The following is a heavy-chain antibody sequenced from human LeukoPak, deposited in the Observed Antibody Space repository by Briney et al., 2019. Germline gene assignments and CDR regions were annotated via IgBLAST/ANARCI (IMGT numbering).Heavy chain of an antibody. D-gene: IGHD5-24*01. Sequence: SETLSLTCTVSGGSISSYYWSWIRQPPGKGLEWVGYIYYSGSTNYNPSLKSRVTISVDTSKNQFSLKLSSVTAADTAVYYCARDQGWLQAPGAFDYWGQGTLVTVSS. CDR2: IYYSGST. V-gene: IGHV4-59*01. CDR3: ARDQGWLQAPGAFDY. CDR1: GGSISSYY. J-gene: IGHJ4*02.